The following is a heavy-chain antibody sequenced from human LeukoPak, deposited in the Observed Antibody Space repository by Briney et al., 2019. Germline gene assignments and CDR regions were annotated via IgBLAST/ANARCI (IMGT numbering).Heavy chain of an antibody. J-gene: IGHJ4*02. CDR2: IHHSGST. CDR1: DYSISSGYY. D-gene: IGHD1-26*01. Sequence: RPSETLSLTCIVSDYSISSGYYWGWIRQPPGKGLEWIASIHHSGSTYYNPSLKSRVTISVDTPENQFSLNLRSVTAADTAVYYCARVRYSGNYFYFDYWGQGTLVTVSS. CDR3: ARVRYSGNYFYFDY. V-gene: IGHV4-38-2*02.